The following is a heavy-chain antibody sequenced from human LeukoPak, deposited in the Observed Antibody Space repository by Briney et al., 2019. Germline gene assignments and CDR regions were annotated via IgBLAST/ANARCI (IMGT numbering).Heavy chain of an antibody. CDR3: AKPSGDYDYFDY. J-gene: IGHJ4*02. CDR2: ISGSGDKT. V-gene: IGHV3-23*01. CDR1: GFAFTTYA. D-gene: IGHD3-22*01. Sequence: GGSLRLSRAASGFAFTTYALTWVRQTPGKGPEWVSGISGSGDKTYYADSVKGRFTISRDNSKNTMFLQMNNLRVEDTATYYCAKPSGDYDYFDYWGQGALVTVSS.